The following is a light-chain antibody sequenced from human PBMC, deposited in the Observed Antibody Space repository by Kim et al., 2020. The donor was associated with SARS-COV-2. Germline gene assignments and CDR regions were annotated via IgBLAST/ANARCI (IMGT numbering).Light chain of an antibody. CDR2: RNN. CDR1: SSNIGSDY. J-gene: IGLJ2*01. Sequence: ELTQPPSASGTPGQSVTISCSGSSSNIGSDYVYWYQQLPGTAPKLLIYRNNQRPSGVPDRFSGSKSGTSASLAISGLRSEDEADYYCASWDDSLVFGG. V-gene: IGLV1-47*01. CDR3: ASWDDSLV.